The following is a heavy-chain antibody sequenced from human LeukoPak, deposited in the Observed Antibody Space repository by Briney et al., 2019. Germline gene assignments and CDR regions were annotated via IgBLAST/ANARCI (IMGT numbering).Heavy chain of an antibody. V-gene: IGHV4-59*01. Sequence: SETLSLTCTVSGGSISRYYWSWIRQPPGKGLEWIGYIYYSGTTYYNPSLKSRVTISVDTSKNQFSLDLSSVTPADTAIYYCARYGVPGHKWFDPWGRGTLDTVSS. CDR3: ARYGVPGHKWFDP. CDR1: GGSISRYY. CDR2: IYYSGTT. J-gene: IGHJ5*02. D-gene: IGHD4-17*01.